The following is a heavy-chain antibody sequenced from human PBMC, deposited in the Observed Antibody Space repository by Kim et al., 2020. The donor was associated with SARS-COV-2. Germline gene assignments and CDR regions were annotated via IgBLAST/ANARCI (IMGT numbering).Heavy chain of an antibody. Sequence: GGSLRLSCAASGFTFSTYGMHWVRQAPGKGLEWVALILYDGSNKYYVDSVKGRFTISRDNSKNTLYLQMNSLRAEDTAVYYCAKQGGGDHFDYWGQGTLVTVSS. J-gene: IGHJ4*02. CDR3: AKQGGGDHFDY. CDR2: ILYDGSNK. CDR1: GFTFSTYG. V-gene: IGHV3-30*18. D-gene: IGHD4-17*01.